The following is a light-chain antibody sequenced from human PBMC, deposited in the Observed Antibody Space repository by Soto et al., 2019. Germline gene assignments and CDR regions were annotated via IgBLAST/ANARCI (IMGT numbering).Light chain of an antibody. CDR1: QSISNTF. Sequence: EIVLTQSPGTLSLSPGERATLSCRASQSISNTFLAWYQQKPGQAPRLLIYGASSRATGTPDRFSGSGSGTDFTLSISRLEPEDFATYYCQQTYSPPWTFGQGTKVEVK. V-gene: IGKV3-20*01. CDR2: GAS. J-gene: IGKJ1*01. CDR3: QQTYSPPWT.